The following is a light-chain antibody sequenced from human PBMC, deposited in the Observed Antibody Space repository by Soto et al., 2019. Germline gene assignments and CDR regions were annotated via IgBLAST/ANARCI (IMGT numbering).Light chain of an antibody. Sequence: IVRTQCPLTLSASPTVRPTPSLRASQIVRSNLAWYQQKPGQAPRLVIYGASTRATGVPARFSGSGFETEFTLTVDRLEPEDFAVYYCQQYGSPITFGQGTRLEIK. CDR2: GAS. V-gene: IGKV3-15*01. CDR3: QQYGSPIT. CDR1: QIVRSN. J-gene: IGKJ5*01.